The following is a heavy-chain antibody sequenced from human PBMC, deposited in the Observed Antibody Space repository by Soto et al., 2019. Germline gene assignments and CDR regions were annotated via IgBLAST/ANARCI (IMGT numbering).Heavy chain of an antibody. CDR2: INPNSGGT. CDR1: GYTFTGYY. V-gene: IGHV1-2*04. CDR3: AREGRDCSSTSCYNTSDGFDP. J-gene: IGHJ5*02. Sequence: ASVEVSCKXSGYTFTGYYMHWVRQAPGQGLEWMGWINPNSGGTNYAQKFQGWVTMTRDTSISTAYMELSRLRSDDTAVYYCAREGRDCSSTSCYNTSDGFDPWGQGTLVTVSS. D-gene: IGHD2-2*02.